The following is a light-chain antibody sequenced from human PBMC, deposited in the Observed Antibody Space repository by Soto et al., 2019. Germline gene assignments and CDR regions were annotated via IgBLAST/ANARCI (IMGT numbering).Light chain of an antibody. J-gene: IGKJ1*01. CDR3: NQYGSSPWT. CDR2: GAS. CDR1: QSVSSSF. V-gene: IGKV3-20*01. Sequence: EIVLTQSPGTLSLSPGERATLSCRASQSVSSSFLAWYQQKPGQAPRLLIHGASTRATGIPDRFSGNRSGTDFTLTISRLEPEDFAVYYCNQYGSSPWTFGQGNKVEIK.